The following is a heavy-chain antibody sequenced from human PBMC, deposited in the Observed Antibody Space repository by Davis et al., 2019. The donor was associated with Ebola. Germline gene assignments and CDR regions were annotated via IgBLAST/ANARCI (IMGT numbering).Heavy chain of an antibody. D-gene: IGHD3-16*01. V-gene: IGHV4-59*01. J-gene: IGHJ5*02. CDR3: AREGGNWFDP. CDR1: GGSISSYY. CDR2: IYYSGST. Sequence: PSETLSLTCTVSGGSISSYYWSWIRQPPGKGLEWIGYIYYSGSTNHNPSLKSRVTISVDTSKNQFSLKLSSVTAADTAVYYCAREGGNWFDPWGQGTLVTVSS.